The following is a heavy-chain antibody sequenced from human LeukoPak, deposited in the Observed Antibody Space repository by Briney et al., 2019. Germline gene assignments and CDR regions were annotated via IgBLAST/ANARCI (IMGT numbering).Heavy chain of an antibody. CDR3: ARDRALYDSRRGYYYTEDDY. Sequence: EGSLRLSCAASGFTFSTYWMSWVRQAPGKGLEWVANINQDGSEKYSVDSVKGRFTISRDNAKSSLYLQMNNLRADDTAVYYCARDRALYDSRRGYYYTEDDYWGQGTLVTVSS. CDR1: GFTFSTYW. D-gene: IGHD3-22*01. J-gene: IGHJ4*02. CDR2: INQDGSEK. V-gene: IGHV3-7*01.